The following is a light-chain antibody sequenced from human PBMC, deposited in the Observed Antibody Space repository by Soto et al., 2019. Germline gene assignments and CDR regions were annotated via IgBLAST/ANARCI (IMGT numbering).Light chain of an antibody. CDR3: SSYSAGTTNYV. CDR2: DVS. V-gene: IGLV2-14*01. J-gene: IGLJ1*01. CDR1: SSDIGLYNS. Sequence: SALTQSTSVCGSPGQTITISCTGSSSDIGLYNSVAWYQQRPGRVPKLILYDVSSRPSGVSRRFSGSKSDNTASLTISGLQSEDEADYYCSSYSAGTTNYVFGTGTKVAVL.